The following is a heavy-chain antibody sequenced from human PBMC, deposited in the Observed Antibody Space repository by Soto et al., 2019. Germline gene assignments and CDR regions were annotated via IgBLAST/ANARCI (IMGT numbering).Heavy chain of an antibody. V-gene: IGHV3-30-3*01. D-gene: IGHD2-2*01. CDR3: AREVIVVVPAAQRGWLDP. J-gene: IGHJ5*02. CDR2: ISYDGSNK. Sequence: GGSLRLSCAASGFTFSSYAMHWVRQAPGKGLEWVAVISYDGSNKYYADSVKGRFTISRDNSKNTLYLQMNSLRAEDTAVYYCAREVIVVVPAAQRGWLDPWGQGTLVTVSS. CDR1: GFTFSSYA.